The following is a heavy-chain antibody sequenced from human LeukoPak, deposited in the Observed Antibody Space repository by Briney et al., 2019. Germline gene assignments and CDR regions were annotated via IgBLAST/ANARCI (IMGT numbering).Heavy chain of an antibody. V-gene: IGHV3-7*01. CDR3: ARTPVESRGYFDWLEARDAFDI. D-gene: IGHD3-9*01. CDR1: GFTFSSYW. CDR2: IKQDGSEK. Sequence: PGGSLRLSCAASGFTFSSYWMSWVRQAPGKGLEWVANIKQDGSEKYYVDSVKGRFTISRDNAKNSLYLQMNSLRAEDTAVYYCARTPVESRGYFDWLEARDAFDIWGQGTMVTVSS. J-gene: IGHJ3*02.